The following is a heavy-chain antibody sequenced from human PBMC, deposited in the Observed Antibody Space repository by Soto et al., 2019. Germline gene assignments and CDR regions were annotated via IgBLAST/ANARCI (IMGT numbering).Heavy chain of an antibody. CDR2: FDPEDGET. J-gene: IGHJ5*02. CDR3: ATRGMVVVPAARYNWFDP. Sequence: ASVKVACKVSGYTLTELSMHWVRQAPGKGLEWMGGFDPEDGETIYAQKFQGRVTMTEDTSTDTAYMELSSLRSEDTAVYYCATRGMVVVPAARYNWFDPWGQGTLVTVSS. D-gene: IGHD2-2*01. CDR1: GYTLTELS. V-gene: IGHV1-24*01.